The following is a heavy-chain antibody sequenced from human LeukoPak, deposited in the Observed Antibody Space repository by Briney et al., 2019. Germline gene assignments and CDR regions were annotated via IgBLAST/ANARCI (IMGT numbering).Heavy chain of an antibody. D-gene: IGHD3-22*01. J-gene: IGHJ4*02. Sequence: SVKGRFTISRDNAKNSLYLQMNSLRAEDTAVFYCARVYYYDSRPFFDYWGQGALVTVSP. CDR3: ARVYYYDSRPFFDY. V-gene: IGHV3-21*01.